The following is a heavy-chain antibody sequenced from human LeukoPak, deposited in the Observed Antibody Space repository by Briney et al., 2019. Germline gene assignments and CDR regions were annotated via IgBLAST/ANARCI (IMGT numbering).Heavy chain of an antibody. CDR2: FDPEDGQR. CDR1: GYTLSDLS. CDR3: TSGTEAVPVRF. V-gene: IGHV1-24*01. Sequence: ASVKVSCKVSGYTLSDLSMHWVRQAPGQGLEWMGGFDPEDGQRNYAQKFQGRAIVTEDTSTNTAYMDLSSLRSEDTAIYFCTSGTEAVPVRFWGQGTLVTDSS. J-gene: IGHJ1*01. D-gene: IGHD3-10*01.